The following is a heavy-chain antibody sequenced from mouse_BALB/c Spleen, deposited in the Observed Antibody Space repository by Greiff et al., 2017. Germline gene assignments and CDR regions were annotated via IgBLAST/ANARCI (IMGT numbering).Heavy chain of an antibody. CDR3: AREGTTATYAMDY. CDR2: ISSGSSTI. CDR1: GFTFSSFG. J-gene: IGHJ4*01. Sequence: EVKLVESGGGLVQPGGSRKLSCAASGFTFSSFGMHWVRQAPEKGLEWVAYISSGSSTIYYADTVKGRFTISRDNPKNTLFLQMTSLRSEDTAMYYCAREGTTATYAMDYWGQGTSVTVSS. D-gene: IGHD1-2*01. V-gene: IGHV5-17*02.